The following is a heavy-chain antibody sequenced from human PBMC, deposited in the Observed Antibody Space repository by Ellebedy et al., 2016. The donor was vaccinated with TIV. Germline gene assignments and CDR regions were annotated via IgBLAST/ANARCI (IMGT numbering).Heavy chain of an antibody. CDR3: AKIDYYGWGSPLWVREMDV. CDR2: IIPMLGTT. J-gene: IGHJ6*02. CDR1: GGTFTNYA. V-gene: IGHV1-69*13. D-gene: IGHD3-10*01. Sequence: ASVEVSCXASGGTFTNYAFNWVRQVPGQGLEWMGGIIPMLGTTKYAERFRGRVTITAHESTSTAYLEVNSLRSEDTAVYYCAKIDYYGWGSPLWVREMDVWGQGTAVTVSS.